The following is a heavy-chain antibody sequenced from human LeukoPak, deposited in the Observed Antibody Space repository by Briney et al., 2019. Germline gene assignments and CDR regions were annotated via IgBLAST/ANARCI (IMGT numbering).Heavy chain of an antibody. Sequence: NPSETLSLTCTVSGGSITTDDYYWNWIRQPPGKGLEWAGYIYHSGYTYYNPSLMGRVTMSVDRSKNQFSLKLSSVTAADTAVYYCARDQVVPAAYYYYYMDVWGKGTTVTVSS. CDR3: ARDQVVPAAYYYYYMDV. V-gene: IGHV4-30-2*01. CDR1: GGSITTDDYY. CDR2: IYHSGYT. D-gene: IGHD2-2*01. J-gene: IGHJ6*03.